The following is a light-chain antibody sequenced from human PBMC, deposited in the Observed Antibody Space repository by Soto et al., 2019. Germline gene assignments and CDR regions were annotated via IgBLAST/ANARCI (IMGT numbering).Light chain of an antibody. J-gene: IGLJ2*01. CDR1: SGHSSYA. V-gene: IGLV4-69*01. CDR3: QTWGTGIVV. Sequence: QPVLTQPPSASASLGASVNLTCTLSSGHSSYAIAWHQQQPEKGPRYLMKLNSDGSHSKGDGIPDRFSGSNSGAERYLTISSLQSEDEADYYCQTWGTGIVVFGGGTQLTVL. CDR2: LNSDGSH.